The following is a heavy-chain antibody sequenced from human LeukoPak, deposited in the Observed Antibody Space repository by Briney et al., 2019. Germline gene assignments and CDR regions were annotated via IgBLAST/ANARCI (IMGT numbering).Heavy chain of an antibody. CDR2: ISSSGSTI. J-gene: IGHJ2*01. CDR3: ARTPIVVPASNAGNWYFDL. V-gene: IGHV3-11*04. D-gene: IGHD2-2*01. CDR1: GFTFSDYY. Sequence: PGGSLRLSCAASGFTFSDYYMSWIRQAPGKGLEWVSYISSSGSTIYYADSVKGRFTISRDNAKNSLYLQMNSLRAEDTAVYYCARTPIVVPASNAGNWYFDLWGRGTLVTVSS.